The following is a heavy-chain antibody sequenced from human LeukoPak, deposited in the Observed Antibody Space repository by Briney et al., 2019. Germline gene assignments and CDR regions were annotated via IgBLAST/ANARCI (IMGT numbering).Heavy chain of an antibody. CDR2: ISGSGGST. Sequence: GGSLRLSCAASGFTFSSYAMSWVRQAPGKGLEWVSAISGSGGSTYYADSVKGRFTISRDNSKNTLYLQMNSLRAEDTAVYYCAKDRWELPSGYGMDVWGQGTTVTVSS. CDR1: GFTFSSYA. CDR3: AKDRWELPSGYGMDV. D-gene: IGHD1-26*01. V-gene: IGHV3-23*01. J-gene: IGHJ6*02.